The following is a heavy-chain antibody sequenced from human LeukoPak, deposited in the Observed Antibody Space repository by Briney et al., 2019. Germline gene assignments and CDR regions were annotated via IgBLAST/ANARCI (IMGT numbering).Heavy chain of an antibody. CDR3: ASLHDYGDYYFDY. D-gene: IGHD4-17*01. Sequence: GESLKISCKGSGYSFTSYWIGWVRRMPGKGLEWMGIIYPGDPDTRYSPSFQGQVTISADKSISTAYLQWSSLKASDTAMYYCASLHDYGDYYFDYWGQGTLVTVSS. J-gene: IGHJ4*02. CDR1: GYSFTSYW. CDR2: IYPGDPDT. V-gene: IGHV5-51*01.